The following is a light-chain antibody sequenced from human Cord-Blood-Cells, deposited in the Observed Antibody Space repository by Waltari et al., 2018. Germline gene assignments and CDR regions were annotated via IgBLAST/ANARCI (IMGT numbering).Light chain of an antibody. CDR1: HSISSW. CDR2: DAS. V-gene: IGKV1-5*01. CDR3: QQYNSYSVT. J-gene: IGKJ2*01. Sequence: DLHKHQSPFILSATVGNRVTITCRASHSISSWFAWYQQKPVKAPKLLIYDASSLESGVPSRFSGSGSGTEFTLTISSLQPDDFATYYCQQYNSYSVTFGQGTKLEIK.